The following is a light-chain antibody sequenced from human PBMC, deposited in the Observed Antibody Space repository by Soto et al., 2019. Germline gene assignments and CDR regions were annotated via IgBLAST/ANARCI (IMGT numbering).Light chain of an antibody. CDR1: QSISSR. J-gene: IGKJ2*01. CDR2: KAS. Sequence: DIQMTQSPSTLSASVGDRVTITCRASQSISSRLAWYQQKPGKVPKLLIYKASSLESGVPSRFSGSGSGTDFTLTISRLEPEDFAVYYCQQYGSSPYTFGQGTKLEIK. V-gene: IGKV1-5*03. CDR3: QQYGSSPYT.